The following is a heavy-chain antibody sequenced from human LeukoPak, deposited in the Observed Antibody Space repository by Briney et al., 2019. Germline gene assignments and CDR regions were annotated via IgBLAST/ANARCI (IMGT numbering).Heavy chain of an antibody. CDR3: ARYCSSTSCYPPMDV. J-gene: IGHJ6*03. D-gene: IGHD2-2*01. Sequence: SETLSLTCTVSGGSISSGSYYWSWIRRPAGKGLEWIGRIYTSGSTNYNPSLKSRVTISVDTSKNQFSLKLSSVTAADTAVYYCARYCSSTSCYPPMDVWGKGTTVTVSS. V-gene: IGHV4-61*02. CDR1: GGSISSGSYY. CDR2: IYTSGST.